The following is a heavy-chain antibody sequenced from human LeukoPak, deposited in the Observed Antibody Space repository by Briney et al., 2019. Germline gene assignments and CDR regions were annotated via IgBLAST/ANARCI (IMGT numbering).Heavy chain of an antibody. CDR2: FDPEDGET. CDR3: ATENPTRTIFGVVHNWFDP. Sequence: GASVKVSCKVSGYTLTELSMHWVRQAPGKGLEWMGGFDPEDGETIYAQKFQGRVTMTEDTSTDTAYMELSSLRSEDTAVYYCATENPTRTIFGVVHNWFDPWGQGTLVTVSS. D-gene: IGHD3-3*01. V-gene: IGHV1-24*01. CDR1: GYTLTELS. J-gene: IGHJ5*02.